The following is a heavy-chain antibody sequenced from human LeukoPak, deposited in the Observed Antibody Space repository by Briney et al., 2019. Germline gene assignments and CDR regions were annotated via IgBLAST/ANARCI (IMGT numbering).Heavy chain of an antibody. CDR2: IYYSGST. V-gene: IGHV4-39*01. Sequence: NALETLSLTCTVSGGSISSSSYYRGWFRQPPGKGPEWIGSIYYSGSTYYNPSLKSRVTISVDTSKNQFSLKLSSVTAADTAVYYCARGPPGAAAGLFFDYWGQGTLVTVSS. CDR1: GGSISSSSYY. CDR3: ARGPPGAAAGLFFDY. D-gene: IGHD6-13*01. J-gene: IGHJ4*02.